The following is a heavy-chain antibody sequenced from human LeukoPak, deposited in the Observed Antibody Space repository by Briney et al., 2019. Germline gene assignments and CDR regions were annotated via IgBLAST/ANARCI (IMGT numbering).Heavy chain of an antibody. CDR2: IYYSGST. CDR3: ARVPGIVATIDAFDI. J-gene: IGHJ3*02. CDR1: GGSISSSSYY. Sequence: SETLSLTCTVSGGSISSSSYYWGWIRQPPGTGLVWIGSIYYSGSTYYNPSLKSRVTISVDTSKNQFSLKLSSVTAADTAVYYCARVPGIVATIDAFDIWGQGTMVTVSS. V-gene: IGHV4-39*07. D-gene: IGHD5-12*01.